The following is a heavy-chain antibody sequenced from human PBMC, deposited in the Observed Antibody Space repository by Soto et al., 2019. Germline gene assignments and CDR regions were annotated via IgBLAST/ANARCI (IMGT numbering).Heavy chain of an antibody. J-gene: IGHJ6*03. V-gene: IGHV4-59*08. CDR2: IYYSGST. CDR1: GGSISSYY. Sequence: PSETLSLTCTVSGGSISSYYWSWIRQPPGKGLEWIGYIYYSGSTNYNPSLKSRVTISVDTSKNQFSLKLNSVTAADTAVYYCARIAGYSGYNYYYYMDVWGKGTTVTVSS. CDR3: ARIAGYSGYNYYYYMDV. D-gene: IGHD5-12*01.